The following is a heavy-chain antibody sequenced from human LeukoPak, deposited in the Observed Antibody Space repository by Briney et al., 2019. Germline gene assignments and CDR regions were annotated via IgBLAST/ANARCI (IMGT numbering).Heavy chain of an antibody. CDR2: ISYDGSNK. CDR3: AKDLGRRYFDWLCDY. CDR1: GFTFSNYA. V-gene: IGHV3-30*18. D-gene: IGHD3-9*01. J-gene: IGHJ4*02. Sequence: PGASLRLSCAASGFTFSNYAMNWVRQAPGKGLEWVAVISYDGSNKYYADSVKGRFTISRDNSKNTLYLQMNSLRAEDTAVYYCAKDLGRRYFDWLCDYWGQGTLVTVSS.